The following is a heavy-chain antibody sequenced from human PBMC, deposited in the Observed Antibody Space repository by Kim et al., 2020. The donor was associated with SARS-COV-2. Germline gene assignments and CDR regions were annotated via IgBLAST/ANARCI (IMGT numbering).Heavy chain of an antibody. D-gene: IGHD2-21*02. J-gene: IGHJ4*02. V-gene: IGHV3-30*18. CDR3: AKGDWRNYYFDY. Sequence: GGSLRLSCAASGFTFSSFFMHWVRQALGKGLEWVAVTSYDGRDKYNEDSVKGRFTISRDNSKNTLYLQMNRLRAEDTAVYYCAKGDWRNYYFDYWGQGTLVTVSS. CDR2: TSYDGRDK. CDR1: GFTFSSFF.